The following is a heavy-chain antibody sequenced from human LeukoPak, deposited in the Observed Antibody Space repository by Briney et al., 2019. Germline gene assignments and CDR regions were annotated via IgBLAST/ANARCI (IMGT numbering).Heavy chain of an antibody. D-gene: IGHD4-11*01. CDR3: ARCYSNYEYYFDY. J-gene: IGHJ4*02. CDR2: IYTSGST. CDR1: GYSTSSGYY. Sequence: PSETLSLTCAVSGYSTSSGYYWSWIRQPAGKGLEWIGRIYTSGSTNYNPSLKSRVTISVDTSKNQFSLKLSSVTAADTAVYYCARCYSNYEYYFDYWGQGTLVTVSS. V-gene: IGHV4-61*02.